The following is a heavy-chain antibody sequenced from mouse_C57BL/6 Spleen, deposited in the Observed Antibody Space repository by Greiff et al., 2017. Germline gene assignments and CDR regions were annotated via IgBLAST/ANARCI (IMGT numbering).Heavy chain of an antibody. CDR1: GYTFTSYW. V-gene: IGHV1-50*01. CDR3: ATSPYAMDD. Sequence: QVQLQQSGAELVKPGASVKLSCKASGYTFTSYWMQWVKQRPGQGLEWIGEIDPSDSYTNYNQKFKGKATLTVDTSSSTAYMQLSSLTSEDSAVYDCATSPYAMDDWGQGTSVTVSS. CDR2: IDPSDSYT. J-gene: IGHJ4*01.